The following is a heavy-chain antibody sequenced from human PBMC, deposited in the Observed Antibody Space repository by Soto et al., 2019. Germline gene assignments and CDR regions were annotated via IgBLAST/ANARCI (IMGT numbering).Heavy chain of an antibody. V-gene: IGHV3-30*18. CDR1: GFTFSSYG. CDR3: AKDGPVGDSGYGGRFDY. D-gene: IGHD5-12*01. CDR2: ISYDGSNK. J-gene: IGHJ4*02. Sequence: ESGGGVVQPGRSLRLSCAASGFTFSSYGMHWVRQAPGKGLEWVAVISYDGSNKYYADSVKGRFTISRDNSKNTLYLQMNSLRAEDTAVYYCAKDGPVGDSGYGGRFDYWGQGTLVTVSS.